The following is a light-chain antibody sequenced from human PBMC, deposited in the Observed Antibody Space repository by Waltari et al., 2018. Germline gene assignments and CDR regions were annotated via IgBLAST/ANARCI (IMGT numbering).Light chain of an antibody. Sequence: DIQMTQSPSSLSATIGDRVTVTCRASQTISTYLAWYQQKPGKVPKLLIYDASSLESGVPSRFRGSGSGTEVSLTISSLQTEDFATYYCQQHNSHPWTFGQGTKVEIK. J-gene: IGKJ1*01. CDR3: QQHNSHPWT. CDR1: QTISTY. V-gene: IGKV1-17*03. CDR2: DAS.